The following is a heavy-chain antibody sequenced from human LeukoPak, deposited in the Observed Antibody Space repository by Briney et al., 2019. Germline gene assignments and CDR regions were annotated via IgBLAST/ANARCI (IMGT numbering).Heavy chain of an antibody. V-gene: IGHV3-30*03. Sequence: SGGSLRLSCAASGFTFSSYGMHWVRQAPGKGLEWVAVISYDGSNKYYADSVKGRFTISRDNSKNTLYLQMNSLRAEDTAVYYCARGRPHGNDYWGQGTLLTVSS. J-gene: IGHJ4*02. CDR3: ARGRPHGNDY. CDR2: ISYDGSNK. CDR1: GFTFSSYG. D-gene: IGHD4-23*01.